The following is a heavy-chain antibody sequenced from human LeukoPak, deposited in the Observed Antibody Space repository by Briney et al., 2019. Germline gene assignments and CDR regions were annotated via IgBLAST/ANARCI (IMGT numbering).Heavy chain of an antibody. CDR2: IIPIFGTA. D-gene: IGHD2-2*01. V-gene: IGHV1-69*13. CDR3: ASKLVVPADRYYYYGMDV. Sequence: ASVKVSCKASGGTFISYAISWVRQAPGQGLEWMGGIIPIFGTANYAQKFQGRVTITADESTSTAYMELSSLRSEDTAVYYCASKLVVPADRYYYYGMDVWGQGTTVTVSS. CDR1: GGTFISYA. J-gene: IGHJ6*02.